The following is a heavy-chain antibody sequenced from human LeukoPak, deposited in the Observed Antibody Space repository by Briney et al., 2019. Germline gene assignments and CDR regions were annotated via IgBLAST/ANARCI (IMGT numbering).Heavy chain of an antibody. J-gene: IGHJ3*02. CDR2: TYYRSKWYN. CDR3: ARDNSGGYRPAGAFDI. Sequence: SQTLSLTCAISGDSVSRNSAAWNWIRQSPSRGLEWLGSTYYRSKWYNDYGLYVKSRITINPDTSKNQFSLQLNSVTPEDTAVYYCARDNSGGYRPAGAFDIWGQGTMVTVSS. D-gene: IGHD6-25*01. CDR1: GDSVSRNSAA. V-gene: IGHV6-1*01.